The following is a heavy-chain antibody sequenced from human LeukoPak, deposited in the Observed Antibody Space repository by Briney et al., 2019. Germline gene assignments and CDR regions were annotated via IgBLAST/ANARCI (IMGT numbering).Heavy chain of an antibody. V-gene: IGHV1-69*08. J-gene: IGHJ4*02. CDR2: FIPILNTT. CDR1: GGTFSGNS. CDR3: ARETRDSNWNSVAYLDH. Sequence: SVKVSCKASGGTFSGNSITWVRQAPGQGLEWMGRFIPILNTTNYAQDFQGRVTLTADKSTGTAYMELMSLGSEDTAVYYCARETRDSNWNSVAYLDHWGQGTLVTVSS. D-gene: IGHD1-7*01.